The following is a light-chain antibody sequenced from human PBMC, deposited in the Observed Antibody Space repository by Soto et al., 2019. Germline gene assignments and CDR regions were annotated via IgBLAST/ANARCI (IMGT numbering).Light chain of an antibody. Sequence: DIQMTQSPSSLSASVGDSVTITCRASQDISSYLNWYQQKPGKAPKLLIYAASTLHSGVPSRFSGSESGTDFTLTISSLQPEDFATYYCQQSYSTLFTFGPGTIVDFK. J-gene: IGKJ3*01. V-gene: IGKV1-39*01. CDR2: AAS. CDR3: QQSYSTLFT. CDR1: QDISSY.